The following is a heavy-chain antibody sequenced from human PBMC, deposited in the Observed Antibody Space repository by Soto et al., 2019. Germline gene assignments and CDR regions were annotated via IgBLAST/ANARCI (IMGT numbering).Heavy chain of an antibody. CDR2: INPSGGST. V-gene: IGHV1-46*01. J-gene: IGHJ4*02. CDR1: GYTFTNNY. Sequence: ASVKVSCKASGYTFTNNYMYWVRQAPGQGLEWMGIINPSGGSTSYAQKLQGRVTMTRDTSTSTVYMELSSLRSEDTAVYYCGREDGMATTYYFDYWGQGTLVTVSS. D-gene: IGHD5-12*01. CDR3: GREDGMATTYYFDY.